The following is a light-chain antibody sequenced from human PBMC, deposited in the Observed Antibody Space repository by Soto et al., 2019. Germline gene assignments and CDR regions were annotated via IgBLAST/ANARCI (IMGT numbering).Light chain of an antibody. J-gene: IGKJ1*01. Sequence: EVVMTQSPATLSVSPGERATLSCRASETVATNLAWYQQKPGQAPRLLISGAPTRAAGISDRFRGSGSGTEFTLTISSLRSEDSAIYYCQHYGRSPSFGRGTKVDIK. CDR1: ETVATN. V-gene: IGKV3D-15*02. CDR2: GAP. CDR3: QHYGRSPS.